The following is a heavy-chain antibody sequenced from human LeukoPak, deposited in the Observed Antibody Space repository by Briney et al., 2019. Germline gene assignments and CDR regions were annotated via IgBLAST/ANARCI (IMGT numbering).Heavy chain of an antibody. D-gene: IGHD3-22*01. Sequence: HPGGSLRLSCTASGFTFSGYSMNWVRQAPGKGLEWVSAISGSGGSTYYADSVKGRFTISRDNSKNTLYLQMNSLRAEDTAVYYCAKDGGKHYYDSSPKYYFDYWGQGTLVTVSS. CDR2: ISGSGGST. V-gene: IGHV3-23*01. J-gene: IGHJ4*02. CDR1: GFTFSGYS. CDR3: AKDGGKHYYDSSPKYYFDY.